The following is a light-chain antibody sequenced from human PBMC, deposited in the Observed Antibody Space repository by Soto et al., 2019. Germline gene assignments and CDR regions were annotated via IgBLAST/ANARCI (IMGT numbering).Light chain of an antibody. J-gene: IGKJ1*01. CDR2: GAS. V-gene: IGKV3-20*01. CDR1: QSVSSSY. CDR3: QQYRT. Sequence: EIVLTQSPGTLSLSPGERATLSCRASQSVSSSYLAWYQQKPGQAPRLLMYGASSRATGISDRFSGSGSGTDFTLTISRLEPEDFAVYYCQQYRTFGQGTKVEIK.